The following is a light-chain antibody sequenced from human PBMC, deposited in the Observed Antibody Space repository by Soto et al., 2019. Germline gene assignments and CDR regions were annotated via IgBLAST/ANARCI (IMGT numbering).Light chain of an antibody. J-gene: IGKJ2*01. V-gene: IGKV3-11*01. CDR2: DAS. CDR3: QQRSNWPLYT. Sequence: EIVLTQSPATLSLSPGERATLSCRASQSVSSYLAWYQQRPGQTPRLLIYDASSRATGIPARFSGSGSGTDFTLTISSLEPEDFAVYYCQQRSNWPLYTFGPGTKLEIK. CDR1: QSVSSY.